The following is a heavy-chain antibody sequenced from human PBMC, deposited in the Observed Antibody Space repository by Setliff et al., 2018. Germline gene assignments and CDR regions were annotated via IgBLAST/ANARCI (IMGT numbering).Heavy chain of an antibody. Sequence: SETLSLTCTVSGDSINSRTNYWSWIRQPAGKGPEWIGHIYASWSTNYNPSLKSRVTISLDTSKNQFSLKLSSVTAADTAVYYCARVDDVGSGYENWIDPWGRGTLVTVSS. CDR2: IYASWST. CDR3: ARVDDVGSGYENWIDP. D-gene: IGHD3-22*01. V-gene: IGHV4-61*09. CDR1: GDSINSRTNY. J-gene: IGHJ5*02.